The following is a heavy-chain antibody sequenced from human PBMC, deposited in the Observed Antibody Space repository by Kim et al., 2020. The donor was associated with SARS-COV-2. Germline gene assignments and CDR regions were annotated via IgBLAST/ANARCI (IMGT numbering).Heavy chain of an antibody. CDR1: GGSISSSSYY. V-gene: IGHV4-39*07. CDR2: IYYSGST. J-gene: IGHJ4*02. D-gene: IGHD3-16*02. Sequence: SETLSLTCTVSGGSISSSSYYWGWIRQPPGKGLEWIGSIYYSGSTYYNPSLKSRVTISVDTSKNQFSLKLSSVTAADTAVYYCARESDYVWGSYRPSPKRKYYFDYWGQGTLVAVSS. CDR3: ARESDYVWGSYRPSPKRKYYFDY.